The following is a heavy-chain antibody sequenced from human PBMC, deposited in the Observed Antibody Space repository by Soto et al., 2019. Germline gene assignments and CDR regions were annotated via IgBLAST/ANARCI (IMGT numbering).Heavy chain of an antibody. D-gene: IGHD6-19*01. CDR1: GYTFTSND. Sequence: QVQLVQSGAGLKKPGASVKVSCKASGYTFTSNDINGVRKATGQGLEWMGWMNPNSGNTGYAQKFQGRVTMTRNTSISTAYMELSSLRSEDTAVYYCARDHSSGWYGPYYYYGMDVWGQGTTVTVSS. J-gene: IGHJ6*02. CDR2: MNPNSGNT. CDR3: ARDHSSGWYGPYYYYGMDV. V-gene: IGHV1-8*01.